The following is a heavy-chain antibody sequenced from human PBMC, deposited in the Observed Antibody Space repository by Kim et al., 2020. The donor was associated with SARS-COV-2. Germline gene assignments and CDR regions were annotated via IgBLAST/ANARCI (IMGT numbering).Heavy chain of an antibody. J-gene: IGHJ3*02. D-gene: IGHD1-26*01. CDR1: GGSISSYY. CDR2: IYYSGST. V-gene: IGHV4-59*01. CDR3: ARAIVGATTDAFDI. Sequence: SETLSLTCTVSGGSISSYYWSWIRQPPGKGLEWIGYIYYSGSTNYNPSLKSRVTISVDTSKNQFSLKLSSVTAADTAVYYCARAIVGATTDAFDIWGQGTMVTVSS.